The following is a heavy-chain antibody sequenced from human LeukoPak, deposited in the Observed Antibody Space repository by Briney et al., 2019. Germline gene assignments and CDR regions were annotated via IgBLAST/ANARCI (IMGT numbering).Heavy chain of an antibody. CDR3: VRDQGTWWFDP. CDR1: GASIRRYY. Sequence: SETLSLTCTASGASIRRYYWSWIRQPPRKGLEWIGYIYHSGSTNYSPSLKSRVTISIDTSKNQFSLKLSSVTAADTAVYYCVRDQGTWWFDPWGQGTRVTVSS. J-gene: IGHJ5*02. D-gene: IGHD1-1*01. V-gene: IGHV4-59*01. CDR2: IYHSGST.